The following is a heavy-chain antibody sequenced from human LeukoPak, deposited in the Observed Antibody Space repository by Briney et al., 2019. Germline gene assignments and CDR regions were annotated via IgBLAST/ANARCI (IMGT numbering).Heavy chain of an antibody. CDR3: ARDLGIVLMVYAPPWAFDI. Sequence: ASVKVSCKASGYTFTGYYMHWVRQAPGQGLEWMGWINPNSGGTNYAQKFQGRVTMTGDTSISTAYMELSRLRSDDTAVYYCARDLGIVLMVYAPPWAFDIWGQGTMVTVSS. D-gene: IGHD2-8*01. J-gene: IGHJ3*02. CDR2: INPNSGGT. V-gene: IGHV1-2*02. CDR1: GYTFTGYY.